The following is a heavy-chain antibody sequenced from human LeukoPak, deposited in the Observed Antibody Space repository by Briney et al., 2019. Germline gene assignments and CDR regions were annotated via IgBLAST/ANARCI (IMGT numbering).Heavy chain of an antibody. CDR2: VSGSGSST. J-gene: IGHJ4*02. CDR1: GFTFSSYD. Sequence: QPGGSLRLSCAASGFTFSSYDMIWVRQAPGKGLEWVSGVSGSGSSTSYADSVKGRFTISRDNSKNTLYLQMNSLRVEDTAVYYCAKLTGATDYWGQGTLVTVSS. V-gene: IGHV3-23*01. CDR3: AKLTGATDY. D-gene: IGHD1/OR15-1a*01.